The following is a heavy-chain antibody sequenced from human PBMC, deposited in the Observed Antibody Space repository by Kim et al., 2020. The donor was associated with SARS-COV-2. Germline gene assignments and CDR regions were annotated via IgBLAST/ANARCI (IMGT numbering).Heavy chain of an antibody. Sequence: YYADSVKGRFTISRDNAKNSLYLQMNSLRAEDTAVYYCAMETRIAAAGHYWGQGTLVTVSS. J-gene: IGHJ4*02. V-gene: IGHV3-11*04. D-gene: IGHD6-13*01. CDR3: AMETRIAAAGHY.